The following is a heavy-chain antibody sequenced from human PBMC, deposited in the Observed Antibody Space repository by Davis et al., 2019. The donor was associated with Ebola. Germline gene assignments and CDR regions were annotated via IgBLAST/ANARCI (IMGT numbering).Heavy chain of an antibody. V-gene: IGHV1-69*01. D-gene: IGHD7-27*01. Sequence: QKFQGRVTITADESTSTAYMELSSLRSEDTAVYYCARTTPSNWGTDYWGQGTLVTVSS. J-gene: IGHJ4*02. CDR3: ARTTPSNWGTDY.